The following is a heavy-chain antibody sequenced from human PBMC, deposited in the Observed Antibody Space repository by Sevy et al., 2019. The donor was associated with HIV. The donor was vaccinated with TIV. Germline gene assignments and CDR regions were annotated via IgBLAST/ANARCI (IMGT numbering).Heavy chain of an antibody. CDR1: GGSISGSS. V-gene: IGHV4-59*08. D-gene: IGHD4-17*01. J-gene: IGHJ4*02. CDR2: VLASAIT. CDR3: ARHGAYGDYVPNDPPLDY. Sequence: SETLSLTCTVTGGSISGSSWSWIRQPPGKGLEWIGNVLASAITNYNPSLKSRVTISLDTSESQSSLILNSVTAADTAVYYCARHGAYGDYVPNDPPLDYWGQGTLVTVSS.